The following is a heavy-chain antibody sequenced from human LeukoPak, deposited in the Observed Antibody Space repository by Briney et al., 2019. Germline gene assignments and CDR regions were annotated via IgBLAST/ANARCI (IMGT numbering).Heavy chain of an antibody. CDR2: IYYSGIT. Sequence: SETLSLTCTVSGDSIITSSYYWGWIRQPPGKGLEWLGSIYYSGITRYNLSLKRRVTIYVDTSRNQFSLHLYSVTAADTAVFYCARSDYYDYRQIDIWGQGTLVTVSS. D-gene: IGHD3-22*01. V-gene: IGHV4-39*01. CDR3: ARSDYYDYRQIDI. CDR1: GDSIITSSYY. J-gene: IGHJ4*02.